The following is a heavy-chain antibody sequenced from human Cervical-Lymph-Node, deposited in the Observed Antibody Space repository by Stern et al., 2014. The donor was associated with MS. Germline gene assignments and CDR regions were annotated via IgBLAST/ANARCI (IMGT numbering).Heavy chain of an antibody. V-gene: IGHV1-24*01. J-gene: IGHJ6*02. CDR1: GYTLTELS. CDR3: ATDRDDFRSGYSAPTKGYGLDV. Sequence: VQLVESGAEVKKPGASVKVSCKVSGYTLTELSMHWVRQAPGKGLEWMGGFDPEDGETIYAQKFQGRVTMTEDTPKDTAYMELSSLRSEDTAVYYCATDRDDFRSGYSAPTKGYGLDVWGQGTTVTVTS. D-gene: IGHD3-3*01. CDR2: FDPEDGET.